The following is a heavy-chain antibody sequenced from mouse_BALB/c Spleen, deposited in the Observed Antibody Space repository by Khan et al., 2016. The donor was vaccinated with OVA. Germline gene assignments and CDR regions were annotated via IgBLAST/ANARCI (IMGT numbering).Heavy chain of an antibody. CDR1: GFSLTSYG. D-gene: IGHD2-14*01. Sequence: QVQLKESGPGLVAPSQSLSITCTVSGFSLTSYGVHWVRQPPGKGLEWVGVIWAGGSTNYKSALMSRLSISKDNSKSQVFLKMHRLQTDDTAMYYCARALPYYRYDGYAMDYWGQGISVTVSS. V-gene: IGHV2-9*02. CDR3: ARALPYYRYDGYAMDY. CDR2: IWAGGST. J-gene: IGHJ4*01.